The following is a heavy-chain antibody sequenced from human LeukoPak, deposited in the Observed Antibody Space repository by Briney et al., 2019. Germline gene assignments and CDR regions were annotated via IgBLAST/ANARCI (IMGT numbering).Heavy chain of an antibody. J-gene: IGHJ6*03. D-gene: IGHD3-10*01. Sequence: GGSLRLSCAASGFTFNNYAMSWVRQAPGKGLEWASAISGSGGSTYYADSVKGRFTISRDKSKNTLYLQMNSLRAEDTAVYYCAKEEWGFGEFPLFMDVWGKGTTVTISS. CDR3: AKEEWGFGEFPLFMDV. CDR2: ISGSGGST. CDR1: GFTFNNYA. V-gene: IGHV3-23*01.